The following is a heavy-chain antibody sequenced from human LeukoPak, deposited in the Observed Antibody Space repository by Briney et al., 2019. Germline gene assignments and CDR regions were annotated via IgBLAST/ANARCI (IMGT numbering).Heavy chain of an antibody. CDR3: ARVGSSTSGQDYFDY. Sequence: GESLKTSCKGSGYSFTSYWIGWVRQMPGKGLEWMGIIYPGDSDTRYSPSFQGQVTISADKSISTAYLQWSSLKASDTAMYYCARVGSSTSGQDYFDYWGQGTLVTVSS. CDR1: GYSFTSYW. CDR2: IYPGDSDT. V-gene: IGHV5-51*01. J-gene: IGHJ4*02. D-gene: IGHD2-2*01.